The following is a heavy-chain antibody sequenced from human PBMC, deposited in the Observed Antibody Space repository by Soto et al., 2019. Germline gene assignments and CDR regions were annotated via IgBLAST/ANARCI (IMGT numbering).Heavy chain of an antibody. Sequence: SVKVSCKASGGTFSSYAISWVRQAPGQGLEWMGGIIPIFGTANYAQKFRGRVTITADESTSTAYMELSSLRSEDTAVYYCARGSPDYYDSSGYYLPYYFDYWGQGTLVTVSS. V-gene: IGHV1-69*13. J-gene: IGHJ4*02. CDR3: ARGSPDYYDSSGYYLPYYFDY. CDR1: GGTFSSYA. D-gene: IGHD3-22*01. CDR2: IIPIFGTA.